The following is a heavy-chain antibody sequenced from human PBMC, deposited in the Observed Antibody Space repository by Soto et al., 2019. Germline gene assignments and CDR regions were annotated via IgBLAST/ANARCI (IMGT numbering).Heavy chain of an antibody. J-gene: IGHJ5*02. V-gene: IGHV4-30-4*01. CDR2: KYTDGRA. Sequence: QVQLQESGPGLVKPSQTLSLTCNVSGGSVSSGDYSWSWLRQSPGKGLGWIGFKYTDGRADYSPSLKSRVTISLDTSKNQFSLKLTSMTAADTAVYYCARAGDTMVPGGISSNWFDPWGQGTLVAVSS. D-gene: IGHD3-10*01. CDR3: ARAGDTMVPGGISSNWFDP. CDR1: GGSVSSGDYS.